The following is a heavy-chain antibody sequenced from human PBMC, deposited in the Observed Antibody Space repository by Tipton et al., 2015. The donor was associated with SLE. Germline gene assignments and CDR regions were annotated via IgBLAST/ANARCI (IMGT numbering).Heavy chain of an antibody. Sequence: QVQLVQSGAEVKKPGASVKVSCKVSGYTLTELSMHWVRQAPGKGLEWMGWISAYNGSTNYAQKLQGRVTMTTDTSTSTAYMELRSLRSDDTAVYYCARVWPWWDYDSSGQDYWGQGTLVTVSS. V-gene: IGHV1-18*01. D-gene: IGHD3-22*01. J-gene: IGHJ4*02. CDR3: ARVWPWWDYDSSGQDY. CDR2: ISAYNGST. CDR1: GYTLTELS.